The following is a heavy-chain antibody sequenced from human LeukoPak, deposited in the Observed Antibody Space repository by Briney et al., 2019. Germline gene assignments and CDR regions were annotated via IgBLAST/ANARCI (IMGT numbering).Heavy chain of an antibody. D-gene: IGHD1-26*01. Sequence: SETLSLTCTVSGYSISSGYYWGWIRQPPGKGLEWIGSIYHSGSTYYNPSLKSRVTISVDTSKNQFSLKLTSVTAADTAVYYCARFFRTMWELPYYWGQGTLVTVSS. CDR2: IYHSGST. CDR1: GYSISSGYY. CDR3: ARFFRTMWELPYY. J-gene: IGHJ4*02. V-gene: IGHV4-38-2*02.